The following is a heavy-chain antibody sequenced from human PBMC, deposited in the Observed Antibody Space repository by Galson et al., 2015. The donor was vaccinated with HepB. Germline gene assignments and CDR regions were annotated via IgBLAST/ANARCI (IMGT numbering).Heavy chain of an antibody. V-gene: IGHV3-21*01. D-gene: IGHD3-10*01. J-gene: IGHJ4*02. CDR1: GFTFSSYS. CDR2: ISSSSSYI. Sequence: SLRLSCAASGFTFSSYSMNWVRQAPGKGLEWVSSISSSSSYIYYADSVKGRFTISRDNAKNSLYLQMNSLRAEDTAVYYCARDLMTVRGVLDYWGQGTLVTVSS. CDR3: ARDLMTVRGVLDY.